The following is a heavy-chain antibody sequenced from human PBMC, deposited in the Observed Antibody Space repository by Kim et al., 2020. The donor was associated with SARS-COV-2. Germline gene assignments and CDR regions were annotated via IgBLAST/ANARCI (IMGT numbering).Heavy chain of an antibody. D-gene: IGHD3-9*01. CDR2: T. V-gene: IGHV4-4*02. Sequence: TNYHPSPKSRVTISVDKSKNQFSLKLSSVTAADTAVYYCARRGYDKQFDPWGQGTLVTVSS. J-gene: IGHJ5*02. CDR3: ARRGYDKQFDP.